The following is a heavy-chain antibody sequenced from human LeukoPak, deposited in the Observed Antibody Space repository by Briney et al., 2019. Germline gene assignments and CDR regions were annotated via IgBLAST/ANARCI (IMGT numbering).Heavy chain of an antibody. V-gene: IGHV3-33*01. Sequence: GGSLRLSCAASGFTFSSYGMHWVRQAPGKGLEWVAVIWYDGSNKYYADSVKGRFTISRDNSKNTLYLQMNSLRAEDTAVYYCARERSVAGPDDAFDIWGQGTMVTVSS. D-gene: IGHD6-19*01. CDR3: ARERSVAGPDDAFDI. CDR1: GFTFSSYG. CDR2: IWYDGSNK. J-gene: IGHJ3*02.